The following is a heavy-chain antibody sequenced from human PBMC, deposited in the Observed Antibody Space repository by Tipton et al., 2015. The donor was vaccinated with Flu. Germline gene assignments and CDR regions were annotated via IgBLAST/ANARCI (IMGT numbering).Heavy chain of an antibody. CDR2: ISGSGGST. CDR1: GFTFSNYA. CDR3: AKSGAPAVVVPVASGHYDYYYMDV. J-gene: IGHJ6*03. V-gene: IGHV3-23*01. D-gene: IGHD2-2*01. Sequence: SLRLSCAASGFTFSNYAMNWVRQAPGKGLEWVSGISGSGGSTFYVDSVKGRFTISRDNSKNTLYLQMNSLRAEDTAVYYCAKSGAPAVVVPVASGHYDYYYMDVWGKGTTVTVSS.